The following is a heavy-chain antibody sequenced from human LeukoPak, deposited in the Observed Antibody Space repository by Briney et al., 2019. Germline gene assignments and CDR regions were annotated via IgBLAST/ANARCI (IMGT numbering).Heavy chain of an antibody. Sequence: PSETLSLTCTVSGGSISSGDYYWSWIRQPPGKGLEWIGYIYYSGSTYYNPSLKSRVTISVDTSKNQFSLKLSSVTAADTAVYYCARGQQRWLQVADLDYWGRGTLVTVSS. V-gene: IGHV4-30-4*01. D-gene: IGHD5-24*01. CDR3: ARGQQRWLQVADLDY. J-gene: IGHJ4*02. CDR2: IYYSGST. CDR1: GGSISSGDYY.